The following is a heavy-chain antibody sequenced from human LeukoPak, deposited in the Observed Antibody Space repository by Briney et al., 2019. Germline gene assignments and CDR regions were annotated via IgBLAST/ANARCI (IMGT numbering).Heavy chain of an antibody. CDR2: TYYRSKWYN. J-gene: IGHJ6*02. V-gene: IGHV6-1*01. CDR3: AASPFGERFSGYYYYGMDV. D-gene: IGHD3-10*01. CDR1: GDSVSSNSAA. Sequence: SQTLSLTCAISGDSVSSNSAAWNWIRQSPSRGLEWLGRTYYRSKWYNGYAVSVKSRITINPDTSKNQFSLQLNSVTPEDTAVYYCAASPFGERFSGYYYYGMDVWGQGTTVTVSS.